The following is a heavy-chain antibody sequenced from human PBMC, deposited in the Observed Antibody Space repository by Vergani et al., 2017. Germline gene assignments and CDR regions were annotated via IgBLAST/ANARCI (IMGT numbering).Heavy chain of an antibody. D-gene: IGHD6-13*01. J-gene: IGHJ3*02. CDR3: ARGLAAAYYRHAFDI. CDR2: VNHSGST. CDR1: GGSFSDYY. Sequence: QVQLQEWGAGLLKTSETLSLTCGVSGGSFSDYYWSWIRQAPGMGLEWIGEVNHSGSTNYNPSLKSRVTISVDTSKNQFSLKLSSVTAADTAVYYCARGLAAAYYRHAFDIWGQGTMVSVSS. V-gene: IGHV4-34*01.